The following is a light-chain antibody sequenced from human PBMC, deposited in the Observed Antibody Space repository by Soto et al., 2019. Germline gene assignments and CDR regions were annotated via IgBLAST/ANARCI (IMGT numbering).Light chain of an antibody. CDR1: QSVRTK. Sequence: EIVMTQSPDTLYVSPGEGATLSCRASQSVRTKLAWYQQKAGQAPRLLIYGASSRATGIPDRFSGSGSGTDFTLTISRLEPEDLAVYYCQQYGSSPLTFGGGTKVDIK. J-gene: IGKJ4*01. CDR2: GAS. V-gene: IGKV3-20*01. CDR3: QQYGSSPLT.